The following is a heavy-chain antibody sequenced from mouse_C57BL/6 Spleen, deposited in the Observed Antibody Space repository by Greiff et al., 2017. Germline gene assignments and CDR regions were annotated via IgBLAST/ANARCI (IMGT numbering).Heavy chain of an antibody. CDR1: GYTFTDYY. CDR3: ARDFGFAY. Sequence: VQLQQSGPELVKPGASVKISCKASGYTFTDYYMNWVKQSHGKSLEWIGDINPNNGGTSYNQKFKGKARLTVDKSSSTAYMGLRSLTSEDSAVYYCARDFGFAYWGQGTLVTVSA. V-gene: IGHV1-26*01. J-gene: IGHJ3*01. CDR2: INPNNGGT.